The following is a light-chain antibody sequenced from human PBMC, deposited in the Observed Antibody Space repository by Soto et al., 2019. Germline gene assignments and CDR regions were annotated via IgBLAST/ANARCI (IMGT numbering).Light chain of an antibody. CDR1: SSDVGGYNY. CDR3: TSYVGSNIWV. V-gene: IGLV2-8*01. CDR2: EVS. J-gene: IGLJ3*02. Sequence: QSALTQPASVSGSPGQSITISCTGTSSDVGGYNYVSWYQQHPGKAPKLMIYEVSNRPSGVPDRFSGSKSGNTASLTVSGLQAEDEADYYCTSYVGSNIWVFGGGTKLTVL.